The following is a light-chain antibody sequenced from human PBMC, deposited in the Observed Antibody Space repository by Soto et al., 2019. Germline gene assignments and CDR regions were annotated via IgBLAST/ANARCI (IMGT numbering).Light chain of an antibody. CDR2: ENN. CDR3: GTWDSSLSVV. Sequence: QSVLTQPPSVSAAPGQTVTISCSGSSSNIGNNYVSWYQQLPGTAPKLLIYENNKRPSGIPDRFSGSKSGTSATLGITGLQTGDEADYYCGTWDSSLSVVFGEGTKLTVL. J-gene: IGLJ2*01. V-gene: IGLV1-51*02. CDR1: SSNIGNNY.